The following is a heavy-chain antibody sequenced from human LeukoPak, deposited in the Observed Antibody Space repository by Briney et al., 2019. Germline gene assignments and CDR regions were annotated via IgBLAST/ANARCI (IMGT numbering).Heavy chain of an antibody. D-gene: IGHD3-3*01. V-gene: IGHV4-34*01. CDR3: ARVRLAYYDFWSGSPAPHGMDV. Sequence: SETLSLTCAVYGGSFSGYYWSWIRQPPGKGLEWIGEINHSGSTNYNPSLKSRVTISVDTSKNQFSLKLSSVTAADTAVYYCARVRLAYYDFWSGSPAPHGMDVWGRGTTVTVSS. J-gene: IGHJ6*02. CDR1: GGSFSGYY. CDR2: INHSGST.